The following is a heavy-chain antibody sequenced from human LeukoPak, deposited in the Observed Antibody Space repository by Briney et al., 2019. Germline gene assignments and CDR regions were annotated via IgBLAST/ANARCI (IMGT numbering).Heavy chain of an antibody. CDR2: IYYSGST. Sequence: PSETLSLTCSVSGGSISSYYWSWIRQPPGKGLEWIGYIYYSGSTNYNPSLKSRVTISVDTSKNQFSLKLSSVTAAATAVYYCARHGSSGWYKTNWFDPWGQGTLVTVSS. V-gene: IGHV4-59*08. D-gene: IGHD6-19*01. J-gene: IGHJ5*02. CDR1: GGSISSYY. CDR3: ARHGSSGWYKTNWFDP.